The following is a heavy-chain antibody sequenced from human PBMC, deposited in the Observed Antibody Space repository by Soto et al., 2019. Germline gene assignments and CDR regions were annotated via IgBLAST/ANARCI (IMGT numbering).Heavy chain of an antibody. CDR1: GYTFTGYY. CDR2: ISAYNGNT. D-gene: IGHD2-21*02. J-gene: IGHJ5*02. CDR3: ARDFEAYCGGDCSANWFDP. Sequence: ASVKVSCKASGYTFTGYYMHWVRQAPGQGLEWMGWISAYNGNTNYAQKLQGRVTMTTDTSTSTAYMELRSLRSDDTAVYYCARDFEAYCGGDCSANWFDPWGQGTLVTVSS. V-gene: IGHV1-18*04.